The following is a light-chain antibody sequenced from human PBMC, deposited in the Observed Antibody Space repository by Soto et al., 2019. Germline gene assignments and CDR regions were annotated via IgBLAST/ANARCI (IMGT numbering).Light chain of an antibody. J-gene: IGLJ7*01. CDR2: SNN. CDR1: SSNIGSNT. V-gene: IGLV1-44*01. Sequence: QSVLTQPPSASGTPGQRGTISFSGSSSNIGSNTVNLFQQLPGTAPKLLIYSNNQRPSGVPDRFSGSKSGTSASLAIGGVQSEDEADYYCAAWDDSLNGAVFGVGTQLTVL. CDR3: AAWDDSLNGAV.